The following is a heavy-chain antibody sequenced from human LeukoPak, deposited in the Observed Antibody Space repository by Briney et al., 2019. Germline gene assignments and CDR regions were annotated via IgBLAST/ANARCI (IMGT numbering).Heavy chain of an antibody. CDR1: GGSFSGYY. CDR2: INHSGST. J-gene: IGHJ6*03. CDR3: ARSPGWGFYYYYYMDV. Sequence: SETLSLTCAVYGGSFSGYYWSWIRQPPGKGLEWIGEINHSGSTNYNPSLKSRVTISVDTSKNQFSLKLSSVTAADTAVYYCARSPGWGFYYYYYMDVWGKGTTVIVSS. D-gene: IGHD3-16*01. V-gene: IGHV4-34*01.